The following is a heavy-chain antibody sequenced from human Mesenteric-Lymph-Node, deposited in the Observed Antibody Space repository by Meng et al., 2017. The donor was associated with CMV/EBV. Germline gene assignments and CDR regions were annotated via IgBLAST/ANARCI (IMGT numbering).Heavy chain of an antibody. Sequence: SQTLSLTCAVYGGSFSGYYWSWIRQPPGKGLEWIGEINHSGSTNYNPSLKSRVTISVDTSKNQFSLKLSSVTAADTAVYYCATGNYRDSTLDFWGQGTLVTVSS. J-gene: IGHJ4*02. CDR3: ATGNYRDSTLDF. V-gene: IGHV4-34*01. CDR2: INHSGST. D-gene: IGHD1-7*01. CDR1: GGSFSGYY.